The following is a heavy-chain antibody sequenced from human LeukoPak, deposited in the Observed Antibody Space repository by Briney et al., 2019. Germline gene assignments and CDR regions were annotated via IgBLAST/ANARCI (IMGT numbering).Heavy chain of an antibody. V-gene: IGHV3-33*01. CDR2: IWYDGSNK. CDR3: AREWPRADYIFDY. J-gene: IGHJ4*02. Sequence: PGRSLRLSCAASGFTFSSYGMHWVRQAPGKGLEWVAVIWYDGSNKYYADSVKGRFTISRDNSKNTLYLQMNSLRAEDTAVYYCAREWPRADYIFDYWGQGTLVTVSS. CDR1: GFTFSSYG. D-gene: IGHD4-11*01.